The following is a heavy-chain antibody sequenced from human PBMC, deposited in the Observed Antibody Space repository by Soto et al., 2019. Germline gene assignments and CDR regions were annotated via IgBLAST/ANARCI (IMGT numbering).Heavy chain of an antibody. V-gene: IGHV3-23*01. D-gene: IGHD6-13*01. J-gene: IGHJ4*02. Sequence: GGSLRLSCAASGFTFTTYAMTWVRQAPGKGLEWLSAINTAGTTYYADSVKGRFTISRDNAKNTLYLQMNGLRVEDTAVYYCAKAWYEDSWGQGTLVTVSS. CDR3: AKAWYEDS. CDR2: INTAGTT. CDR1: GFTFTTYA.